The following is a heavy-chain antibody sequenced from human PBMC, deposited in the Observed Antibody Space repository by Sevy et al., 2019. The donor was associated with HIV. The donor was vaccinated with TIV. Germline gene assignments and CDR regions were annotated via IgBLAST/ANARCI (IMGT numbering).Heavy chain of an antibody. CDR1: GFTFSGSA. CDR3: ARHEEPHYYSYYGMDV. D-gene: IGHD1-1*01. J-gene: IGHJ6*02. CDR2: IRSKANSYAT. Sequence: GGSLRLSCAASGFTFSGSAMHWVRQASGKGLEWVGRIRSKANSYATAYAASVRGRFTISREDPKNTAYLQMNSLKTDDTTVYYCARHEEPHYYSYYGMDVWGQGTTVTVSS. V-gene: IGHV3-73*01.